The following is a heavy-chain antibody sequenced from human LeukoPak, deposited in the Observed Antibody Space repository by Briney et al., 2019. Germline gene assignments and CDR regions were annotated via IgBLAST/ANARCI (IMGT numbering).Heavy chain of an antibody. CDR1: RFTFSSYA. J-gene: IGHJ4*02. CDR2: ISGSGGST. D-gene: IGHD6-13*01. Sequence: PGGSLIQCCAASRFTFSSYAMSWVRQAPGKGLEWVSGISGSGGSTYYADSVKGRFTISRDNSKNTLYLQMNSLRAEDTAVYYCAKSARYSSSWYSPFDNWGQG. V-gene: IGHV3-23*01. CDR3: AKSARYSSSWYSPFDN.